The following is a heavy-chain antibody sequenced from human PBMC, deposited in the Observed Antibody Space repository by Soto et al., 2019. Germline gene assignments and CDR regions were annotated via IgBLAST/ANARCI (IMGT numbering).Heavy chain of an antibody. D-gene: IGHD3-16*01. CDR1: GGSFSGYY. V-gene: IGHV4-34*01. Sequence: QVQLQQWGAGLLKPSETLSLTCAVYGGSFSGYYWSWIRQPPGKGLEWIGEINHSGSTNYNPSLKSRVTIAVDTSKNQFSLKLSSVTAADTAVYYCARGGGAYVSPHWGGELDPWGQGTLVTVSS. CDR2: INHSGST. CDR3: ARGGGAYVSPHWGGELDP. J-gene: IGHJ5*02.